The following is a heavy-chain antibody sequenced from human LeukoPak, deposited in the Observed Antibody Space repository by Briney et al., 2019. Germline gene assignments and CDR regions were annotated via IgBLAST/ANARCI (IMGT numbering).Heavy chain of an antibody. CDR3: ARDYCSGGSCYVDAFDI. D-gene: IGHD2-15*01. CDR1: GGSISSSSYY. V-gene: IGHV4-39*07. CDR2: INHSGST. Sequence: SETLSLTCTVSGGSISSSSYYWSWIRQPPGKGLEWIGEINHSGSTNYNPSLKSRVTISVDTSKNQFSLKLSSVTAADTAVYYCARDYCSGGSCYVDAFDIWGQGTMVTVSS. J-gene: IGHJ3*02.